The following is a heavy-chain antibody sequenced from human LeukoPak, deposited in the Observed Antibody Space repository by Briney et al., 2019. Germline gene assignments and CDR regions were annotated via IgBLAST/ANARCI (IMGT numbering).Heavy chain of an antibody. J-gene: IGHJ4*02. CDR3: ATQRNDYGDYFDY. Sequence: GASVKVSCKASGYTFTGYYMHWVRQAPGQGLEWMGRINPNSGGTNYAQKFQGRVTMIRDTSISTAYMELSSLRSDDTAVYYCATQRNDYGDYFDYWGQGTLVTVSS. CDR1: GYTFTGYY. V-gene: IGHV1-2*06. CDR2: INPNSGGT. D-gene: IGHD4-17*01.